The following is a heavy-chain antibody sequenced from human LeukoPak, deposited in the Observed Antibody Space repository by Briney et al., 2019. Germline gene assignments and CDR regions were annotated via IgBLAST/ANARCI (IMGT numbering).Heavy chain of an antibody. Sequence: GGSLRLSCAASGFTFSSYEMNWVRQAPGKGLEWVSYISSSGSTIYYADSVKGRFTISRDNAKNSLYLQMNSLRAEDTAVYYCAREGSYYYGTDAFDIWGQGTMVTVSS. CDR2: ISSSGSTI. CDR3: AREGSYYYGTDAFDI. J-gene: IGHJ3*02. V-gene: IGHV3-48*03. D-gene: IGHD3-10*01. CDR1: GFTFSSYE.